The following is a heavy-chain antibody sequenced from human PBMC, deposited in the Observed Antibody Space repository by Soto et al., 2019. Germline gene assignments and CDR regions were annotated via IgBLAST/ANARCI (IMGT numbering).Heavy chain of an antibody. V-gene: IGHV3-49*03. J-gene: IGHJ4*02. Sequence: GGSLRLSCTASGFTFGDYAMSWFRQAPGKGLEWVGFIRSKAYGGTREYAASVKGRFTISRDDSKSIDYLQMNSLKTEDTAVYYCTRDSFVVPAAIPFDYWGQGTLVTVSS. CDR2: IRSKAYGGTR. CDR3: TRDSFVVPAAIPFDY. CDR1: GFTFGDYA. D-gene: IGHD2-2*01.